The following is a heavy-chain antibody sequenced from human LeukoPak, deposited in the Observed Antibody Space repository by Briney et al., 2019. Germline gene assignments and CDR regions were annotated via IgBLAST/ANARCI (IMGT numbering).Heavy chain of an antibody. J-gene: IGHJ4*02. D-gene: IGHD6-19*01. CDR3: AGELRDHNSGWYIFDL. CDR2: IWYDGSNK. CDR1: GFTFSISG. V-gene: IGHV3-33*01. Sequence: PGRSLRLSCAASGFTFSISGMHWVRQAPGKGLEWVTTIWYDGSNKYYADSVKGRFTVSRDNSKNTLYLQMNNLRAEDTAIYYCAGELRDHNSGWYIFDLWGQGTLVTVSS.